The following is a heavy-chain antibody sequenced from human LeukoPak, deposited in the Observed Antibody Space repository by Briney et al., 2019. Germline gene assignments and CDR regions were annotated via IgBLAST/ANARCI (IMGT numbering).Heavy chain of an antibody. J-gene: IGHJ4*02. CDR1: GFTFSSYA. V-gene: IGHV3-23*01. CDR3: AKFQANYYDSSGYGCFDY. CDR2: ISGTGGST. Sequence: GGSLRLSCAASGFTFSSYAMSWVRQAPGKGLEWVSAISGTGGSTYYADSVKGRFTISRDNSKNTMYLQMNSLRAEDTAVYYCAKFQANYYDSSGYGCFDYWGQGTLVTVSS. D-gene: IGHD3-22*01.